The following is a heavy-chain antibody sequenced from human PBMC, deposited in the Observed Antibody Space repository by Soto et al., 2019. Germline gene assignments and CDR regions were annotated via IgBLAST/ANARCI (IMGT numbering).Heavy chain of an antibody. V-gene: IGHV1-69*06. J-gene: IGHJ3*02. Sequence: QVQLVQSGAEVKKPGSSVKVSCKASGGTFSSYAISWVRQAPGQGLEWMGGIIPIFGTANYAQKFQGRVTITADKSTRTAYMELSSLRSEDTAVYYCAREGNYYDSSGYPSYDAFDIWGQGTMVTVSS. CDR1: GGTFSSYA. CDR2: IIPIFGTA. CDR3: AREGNYYDSSGYPSYDAFDI. D-gene: IGHD3-22*01.